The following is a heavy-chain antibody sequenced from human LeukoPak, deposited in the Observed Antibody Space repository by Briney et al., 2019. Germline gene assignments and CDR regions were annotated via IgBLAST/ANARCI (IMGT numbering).Heavy chain of an antibody. CDR1: GDSVSSNSAA. Sequence: SQTLSLTCAISGDSVSSNSAAWNWIRQSPSRGLEWVGRTYYRSKWYNDYAVSVKSRITTNPDTSKNQFSLQLNSVTPEDTAVYYCAGLYGSGSYYNVAYYFDYWGQGTLVTVSS. J-gene: IGHJ4*02. V-gene: IGHV6-1*01. CDR3: AGLYGSGSYYNVAYYFDY. CDR2: TYYRSKWYN. D-gene: IGHD3-10*01.